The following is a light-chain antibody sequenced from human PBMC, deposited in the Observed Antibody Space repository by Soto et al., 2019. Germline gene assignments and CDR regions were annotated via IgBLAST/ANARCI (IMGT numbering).Light chain of an antibody. CDR3: GTWDSSLTIGVI. V-gene: IGLV1-51*01. CDR2: DNQ. Sequence: QSVLTQPPSVSAAPGQKVSISCSGSSSNVGKNFVSWYQHVPGKAPKLLIYDNQKRPSGIPDRFSASKSGTLATLDITGLQTGDEAEYYCGTWDSSLTIGVIFGGGTKVTVL. J-gene: IGLJ2*01. CDR1: SSNVGKNF.